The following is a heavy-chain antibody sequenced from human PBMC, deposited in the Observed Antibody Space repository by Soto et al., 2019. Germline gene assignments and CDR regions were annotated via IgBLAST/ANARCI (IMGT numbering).Heavy chain of an antibody. J-gene: IGHJ4*02. V-gene: IGHV4-31*03. Sequence: SGALSVTNSVSWGSSVGGGCYWSWIRQHPGKGLEWIGYIYYSGNTYYNPALKSRVTISVDTSKNQFSLKLSSVTAADTAVYYCARAAYDGFSTLDYWGQGTHVTVSS. D-gene: IGHD5-12*01. CDR2: IYYSGNT. CDR1: WGSSVGGGCY. CDR3: ARAAYDGFSTLDY.